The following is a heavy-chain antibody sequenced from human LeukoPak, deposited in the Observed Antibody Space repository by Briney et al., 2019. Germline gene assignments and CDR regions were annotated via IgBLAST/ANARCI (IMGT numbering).Heavy chain of an antibody. CDR1: GGTFSTYA. CDR3: ATNTNYYENTGHYVLDS. D-gene: IGHD3-22*01. Sequence: SVKVSCKASGGTFSTYAISWVRQAPGQGLEWMGGIIPILGTANYAQKFKGRVTITADEFTGTAYMELSSLRSEDTAVFYCATNTNYYENTGHYVLDSWGQGTLVTVSS. V-gene: IGHV1-69*13. CDR2: IIPILGTA. J-gene: IGHJ5*01.